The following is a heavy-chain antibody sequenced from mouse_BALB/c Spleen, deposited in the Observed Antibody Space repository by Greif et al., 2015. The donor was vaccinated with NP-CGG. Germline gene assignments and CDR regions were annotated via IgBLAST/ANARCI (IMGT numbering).Heavy chain of an antibody. J-gene: IGHJ2*01. D-gene: IGHD2-4*01. CDR2: ISTYYGDA. CDR1: GYTFTDYA. CDR3: ARFDYDNYFDY. Sequence: QVQLQQSGAELVRPGVSVKISCKGSGYTFTDYAMHWVKQSHAKSLEWIGVISTYYGDASYNQKFKGKATMTVDKSSSTAYMELARLTSEDSAIYYCARFDYDNYFDYWGQGTTLTVSS. V-gene: IGHV1S137*01.